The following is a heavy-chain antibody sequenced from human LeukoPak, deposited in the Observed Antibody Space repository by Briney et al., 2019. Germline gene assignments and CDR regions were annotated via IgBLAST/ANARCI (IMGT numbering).Heavy chain of an antibody. V-gene: IGHV1-18*01. J-gene: IGHJ6*03. CDR2: ISTYNGNT. CDR1: GYSFVLYG. CDR3: ARGSSSRYLFQSPYYYYYYMDV. D-gene: IGHD6-13*01. Sequence: ASVKVSCKASGYSFVLYGISWVRQAPGQGPEWMGWISTYNGNTKYAEKFQGRVTTTTDTPTSTAYMELRSLRSDDTAVYYCARGSSSRYLFQSPYYYYYYMDVWGKGTTVTISS.